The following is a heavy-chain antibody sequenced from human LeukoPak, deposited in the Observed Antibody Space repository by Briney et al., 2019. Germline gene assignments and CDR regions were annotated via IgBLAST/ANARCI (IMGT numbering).Heavy chain of an antibody. CDR1: GGSISSGGYS. CDR2: IYYSGST. D-gene: IGHD6-13*01. V-gene: IGHV4-30-4*07. J-gene: IGHJ4*02. CDR3: ARAPEQQLLYYFDY. Sequence: SETLSLTCAVSGGSISSGGYSWSWIRQPPGKGLEWIGYIYYSGSTYYNPSLKSRVTISVDTSKNQFSLKLSSVTAADTAVYYCARAPEQQLLYYFDYWGQGTLVTVSS.